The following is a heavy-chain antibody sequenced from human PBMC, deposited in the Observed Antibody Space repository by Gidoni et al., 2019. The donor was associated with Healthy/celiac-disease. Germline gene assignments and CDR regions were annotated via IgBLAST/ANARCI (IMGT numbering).Heavy chain of an antibody. V-gene: IGHV3-53*01. CDR3: ARALYDSSGYYYSNTYYFDY. D-gene: IGHD3-22*01. CDR2: IYSGGST. CDR1: GFTVSSNY. J-gene: IGHJ4*02. Sequence: EVQLVESGGGLIQPGGSLRLSCAASGFTVSSNYMSWVRQAPGKGLEWVSVIYSGGSTYYADSVKGRFTISRDNSKNTLYLQMNSLRAEDTAVYYCARALYDSSGYYYSNTYYFDYWGQGTLVTVSS.